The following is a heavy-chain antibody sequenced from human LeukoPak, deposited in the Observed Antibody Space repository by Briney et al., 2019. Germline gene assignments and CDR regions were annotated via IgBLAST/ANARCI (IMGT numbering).Heavy chain of an antibody. J-gene: IGHJ6*03. CDR1: GFTFNSYV. V-gene: IGHV3-48*03. D-gene: IGHD3-10*01. Sequence: GGSLRLSCAASGFTFNSYVMNWVRQAPGKGLEWVSYISSSGSTIYYADSVKGRFTISRDNAKNSLYLQMNSLRAEDTAVYYCARDSPFGPGDYYYYMDVWGKGTTVTVSS. CDR3: ARDSPFGPGDYYYYMDV. CDR2: ISSSGSTI.